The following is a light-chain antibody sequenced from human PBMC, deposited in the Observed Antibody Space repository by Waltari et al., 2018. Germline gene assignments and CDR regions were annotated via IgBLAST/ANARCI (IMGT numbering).Light chain of an antibody. CDR3: QQYHNWPPRIT. Sequence: SCRARKSISSDLAWYQQKPGQAPRVLIYGASTRATGIPARFSGSGSGTEFTLTISSLQSEDVAVYYCQQYHNWPPRITFGQGTRLDIK. J-gene: IGKJ5*01. V-gene: IGKV3-15*01. CDR2: GAS. CDR1: KSISSD.